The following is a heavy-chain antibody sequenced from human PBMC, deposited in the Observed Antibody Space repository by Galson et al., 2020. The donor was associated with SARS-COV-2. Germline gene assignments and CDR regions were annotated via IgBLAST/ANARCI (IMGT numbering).Heavy chain of an antibody. Sequence: SETLSLTCAVSGDSINSSDWWGWVRQPPGKGLEWIGEIFHSGYTNYNPSLKSRVTMSLDTSKNQFSLKLSSVTAADTALYYCSRIIVTAYYFSYMDVWGKGTTVTVSS. V-gene: IGHV4-4*02. D-gene: IGHD2-21*02. J-gene: IGHJ6*03. CDR2: IFHSGYT. CDR1: GDSINSSDW. CDR3: SRIIVTAYYFSYMDV.